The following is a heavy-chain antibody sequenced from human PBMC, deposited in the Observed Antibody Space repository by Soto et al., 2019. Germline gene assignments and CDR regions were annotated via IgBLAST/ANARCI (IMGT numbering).Heavy chain of an antibody. CDR3: ARGRHILTGYYTGYYYYGMDV. V-gene: IGHV4-59*12. J-gene: IGHJ6*02. CDR1: GGSISSYY. Sequence: SETLSLTCTVSGGSISSYYWCWIRQPPGKGLEWIGYIYYSGITNYNPSLKSRVTISVDTSKNQFSLKLSSVTAADTAVYYCARGRHILTGYYTGYYYYGMDVWGQGTTVTVSS. CDR2: IYYSGIT. D-gene: IGHD3-9*01.